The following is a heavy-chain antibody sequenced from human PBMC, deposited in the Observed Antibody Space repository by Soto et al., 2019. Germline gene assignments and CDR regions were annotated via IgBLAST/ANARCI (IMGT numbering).Heavy chain of an antibody. CDR2: IYYSGST. Sequence: SETLSLTCTVSGDSISSGSYYWGWIRQPPGKGLEWIGTIYYSGSTYYNPSLKSRVTIFVDTSKNQFSLKLSSVTAADTAVYFCARDLKGETTFVYYYYYIDVWGEGTTVTVSS. D-gene: IGHD3-16*01. CDR1: GDSISSGSYY. J-gene: IGHJ6*03. CDR3: ARDLKGETTFVYYYYYIDV. V-gene: IGHV4-39*02.